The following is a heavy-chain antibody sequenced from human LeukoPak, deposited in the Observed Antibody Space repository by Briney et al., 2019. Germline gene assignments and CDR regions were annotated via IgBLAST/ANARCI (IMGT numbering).Heavy chain of an antibody. J-gene: IGHJ5*02. V-gene: IGHV4-59*01. CDR3: ARRGYGPNWFDP. CDR1: GGSISSYY. D-gene: IGHD2-15*01. Sequence: SETLSLTCTVSGGSISSYYWSWIRQPPGKGLEWIGYIYYSGSTNYNPSLKSRVTISVDTSKNQFSLKLRSVTAADTAVYYCARRGYGPNWFDPWGQGTLVTVSS. CDR2: IYYSGST.